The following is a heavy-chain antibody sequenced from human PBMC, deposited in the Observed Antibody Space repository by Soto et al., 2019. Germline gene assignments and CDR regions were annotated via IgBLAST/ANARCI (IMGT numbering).Heavy chain of an antibody. V-gene: IGHV3-23*01. CDR1: GFTFSSYA. Sequence: EVQLLESGGGLVQPGGSLRLSCAASGFTFSSYAMSWVRKAPGKGLEWVSAISGSGGSTYYADSVKGRFTISRDNSKNTLYLQMNSLRAEDTAVYYCAKQYYYDSSGYWADAFDIWGQGTMVTVSS. D-gene: IGHD3-22*01. CDR3: AKQYYYDSSGYWADAFDI. CDR2: ISGSGGST. J-gene: IGHJ3*02.